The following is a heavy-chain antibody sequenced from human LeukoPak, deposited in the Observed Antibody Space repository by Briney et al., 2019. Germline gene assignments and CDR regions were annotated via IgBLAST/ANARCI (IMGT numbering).Heavy chain of an antibody. J-gene: IGHJ4*02. CDR1: GFTFSSYA. D-gene: IGHD2-15*01. CDR2: ISGSGGSA. Sequence: GGSLRLSCVASGFTFSSYAMSWVREAPGKGLQWVSTISGSGGSAYYADSVKGRFTISRDNSKNTLYMQMHSLRDEDTAVYYCAKDPVAATWYFDFWGQGTLVTVSS. V-gene: IGHV3-23*01. CDR3: AKDPVAATWYFDF.